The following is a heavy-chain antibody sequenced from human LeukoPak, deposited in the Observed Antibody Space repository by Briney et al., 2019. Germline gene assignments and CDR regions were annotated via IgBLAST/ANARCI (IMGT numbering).Heavy chain of an antibody. Sequence: GGSLRLSCAASGLTFSSYSMNWVRQAPGKGLEWVSSITISSSYIYYADSVKGRFTISRDNAKNSLYPQMNSLRAEDTAVYYCARGRLKKYDFWSGYHDYWGQGTLVTVSS. CDR1: GLTFSSYS. D-gene: IGHD3-3*01. J-gene: IGHJ4*02. CDR3: ARGRLKKYDFWSGYHDY. V-gene: IGHV3-21*01. CDR2: ITISSSYI.